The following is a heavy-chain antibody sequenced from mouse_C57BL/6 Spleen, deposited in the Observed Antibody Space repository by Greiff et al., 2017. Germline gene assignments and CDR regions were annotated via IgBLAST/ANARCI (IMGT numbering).Heavy chain of an antibody. Sequence: VQLQQSGPELVKPGASVKISCKASGYTFTDYYMNWVKQSHGKSLEWIGDINPNNGGTSYNQKFKGKATLTVDKSSSTAYMELRSLTSEDSAVYYCARSVTTDLGYFDVWGTGTTVTVSS. CDR2: INPNNGGT. V-gene: IGHV1-26*01. D-gene: IGHD1-1*01. J-gene: IGHJ1*03. CDR1: GYTFTDYY. CDR3: ARSVTTDLGYFDV.